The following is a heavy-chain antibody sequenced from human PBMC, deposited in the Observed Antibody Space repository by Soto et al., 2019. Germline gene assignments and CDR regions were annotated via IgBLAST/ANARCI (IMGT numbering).Heavy chain of an antibody. CDR1: GGSISTGGYY. CDR3: ARGLSVTLFDN. V-gene: IGHV4-31*03. J-gene: IGHJ4*02. D-gene: IGHD4-17*01. Sequence: QVQLQESGPGLVKPSQTLSLTCTVSGGSISTGGYYWTWIRQHPGKGLEWIGYIYHSGSPYYNPSLKSRVTISLDTSKNQFSLKLSSLTAADTALYYFARGLSVTLFDNWGQGTLVTVSS. CDR2: IYHSGSP.